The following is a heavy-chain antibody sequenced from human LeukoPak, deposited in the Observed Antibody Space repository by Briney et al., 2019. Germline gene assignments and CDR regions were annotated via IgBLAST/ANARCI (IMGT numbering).Heavy chain of an antibody. Sequence: GRSLRLSCAASGFTFNNYGMHWVRQAPGKGLEWVAVISHEGSNHYYADSVKGRFTFSRDNSKNTLYLQMNSLRAEDTAVYYCARDKDPSGYYSYYFDYWGQGTLVTVSS. V-gene: IGHV3-30*03. CDR3: ARDKDPSGYYSYYFDY. CDR2: ISHEGSNH. D-gene: IGHD3-22*01. CDR1: GFTFNNYG. J-gene: IGHJ4*02.